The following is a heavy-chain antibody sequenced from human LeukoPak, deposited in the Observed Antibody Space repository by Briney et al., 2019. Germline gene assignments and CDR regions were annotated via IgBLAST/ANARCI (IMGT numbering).Heavy chain of an antibody. CDR1: GFTFSSYA. CDR2: ISGSGGST. CDR3: AKPSPYDSSGYYYLPVY. Sequence: GGSLRLSCAASGFTFSSYAMSWVRQAPGKGLEWVSAISGSGGSTYYADSVKGRFTISRDNSKNTLYLQMNSLRVEDTAVYYCAKPSPYDSSGYYYLPVYWGQGTLVTVSS. D-gene: IGHD3-22*01. J-gene: IGHJ4*02. V-gene: IGHV3-23*01.